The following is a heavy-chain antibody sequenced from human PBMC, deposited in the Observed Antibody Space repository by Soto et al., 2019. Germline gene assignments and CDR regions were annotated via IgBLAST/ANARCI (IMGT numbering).Heavy chain of an antibody. V-gene: IGHV3-15*01. J-gene: IGHJ3*02. CDR1: GFTFSNAW. CDR3: TTDGGYNWNDVFAFDI. CDR2: IKSKTDGGTT. D-gene: IGHD1-20*01. Sequence: GGSLRLSCAASGFTFSNAWMSWVRQAPGKGLEWVGRIKSKTDGGTTDYAAPVKGRFTISRDDSKNTLYLQMNSPKTEDTAVYYCTTDGGYNWNDVFAFDIWGQGTMVTVSS.